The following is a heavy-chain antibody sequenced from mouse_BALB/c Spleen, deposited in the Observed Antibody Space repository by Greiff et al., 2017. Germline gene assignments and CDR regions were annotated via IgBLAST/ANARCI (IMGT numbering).Heavy chain of an antibody. CDR1: GYTFTSYW. V-gene: IGHV1-69*02. CDR2: IDPSDSYT. CDR3: ASAGSSGYGFAY. J-gene: IGHJ3*01. D-gene: IGHD3-1*01. Sequence: QVQLKQPGAELVKPGASVKLSCKASGYTFTSYWMHWVKQRPGQGLEWIGEIDPSDSYTNYNQKFKGKATLTVDKSSSTAYMQLSSLTSEDSAVYYCASAGSSGYGFAYWGQGTLVTVSA.